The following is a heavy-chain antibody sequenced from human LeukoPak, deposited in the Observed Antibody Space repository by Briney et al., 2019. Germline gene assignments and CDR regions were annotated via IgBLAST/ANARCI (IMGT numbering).Heavy chain of an antibody. D-gene: IGHD2-2*01. Sequence: PSETLSLTCGVYGGSFRSYYWNWIRQPPGKGLEWIGEINHSGSTNYNPSLKSRVTMSVDTSKKQFSLKLCSVTAADTAVYYCASQHCTSTTCYAYFDYWGQGTLVTVSS. V-gene: IGHV4-34*01. CDR3: ASQHCTSTTCYAYFDY. J-gene: IGHJ4*02. CDR2: INHSGST. CDR1: GGSFRSYY.